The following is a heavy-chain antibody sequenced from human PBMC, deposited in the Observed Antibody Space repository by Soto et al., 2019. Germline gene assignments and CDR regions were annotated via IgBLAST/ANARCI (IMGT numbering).Heavy chain of an antibody. CDR3: ARGRDCGGDCYPFDY. CDR1: GGTFSSYA. Sequence: QVQLVQSGAEVKKPGSSVKVSCRASGGTFSSYAISWVRQAPGQGLEWMGGIIPIFGTANYAQKFQGRVTSTADESTSTAYMELSSLRSEDTAVYYCARGRDCGGDCYPFDYWGQGTLVTVSS. V-gene: IGHV1-69*12. D-gene: IGHD2-21*02. CDR2: IIPIFGTA. J-gene: IGHJ4*02.